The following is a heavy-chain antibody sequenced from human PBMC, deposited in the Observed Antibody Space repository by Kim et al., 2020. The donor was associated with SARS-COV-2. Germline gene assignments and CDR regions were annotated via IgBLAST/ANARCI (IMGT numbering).Heavy chain of an antibody. CDR1: GFTFSSYA. V-gene: IGHV3-23*01. Sequence: GGSLRLSCAASGFTFSSYAMSWVRQAPGKGLEWVSAISGSGGSTYYADPVKGRFTISRDNSKNTLYLQMNSLRAEDTAVYYCAKDLRMVAARRGGGNWFDPWGQETLVTVSS. J-gene: IGHJ5*02. CDR3: AKDLRMVAARRGGGNWFDP. CDR2: ISGSGGST. D-gene: IGHD6-6*01.